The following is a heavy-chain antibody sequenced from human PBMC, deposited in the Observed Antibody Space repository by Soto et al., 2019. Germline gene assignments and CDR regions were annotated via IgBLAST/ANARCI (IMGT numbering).Heavy chain of an antibody. CDR1: GFTFNSFW. CDR3: ARSCYYDNIGYYASEKCAFDI. J-gene: IGHJ3*02. Sequence: EVQLVESGGGLVQPGGSLRLSCAAAGFTFNSFWMHWVRQVPGQGLVWVSRINTDGGTTTYADSVKGRFTTSRDNARNTLYLQMNSLRAEDTAVYYCARSCYYDNIGYYASEKCAFDIWGQGTMVTVSS. CDR2: INTDGGTT. V-gene: IGHV3-74*01. D-gene: IGHD3-22*01.